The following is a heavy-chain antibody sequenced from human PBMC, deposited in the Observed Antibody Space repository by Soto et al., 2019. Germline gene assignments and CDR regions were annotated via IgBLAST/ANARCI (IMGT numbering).Heavy chain of an antibody. Sequence: GGSLRLSCAASGFTFSSYGMHWVRQAPGKGLEWVAVISYDGSNKYYADSVKGRFTISRDNSKNTLYLQMNSLRAEDTAVYYCAKDLYDFWSGYPPYNWFDPWGQGTLVTVS. CDR2: ISYDGSNK. CDR3: AKDLYDFWSGYPPYNWFDP. CDR1: GFTFSSYG. D-gene: IGHD3-3*01. J-gene: IGHJ5*02. V-gene: IGHV3-30*18.